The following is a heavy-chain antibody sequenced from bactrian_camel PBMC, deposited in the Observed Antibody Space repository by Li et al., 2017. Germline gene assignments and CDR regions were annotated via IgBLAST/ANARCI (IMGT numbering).Heavy chain of an antibody. J-gene: IGHJ6*01. Sequence: HVQLVESGGGSVQPGGSLRLSCAASGFTFSVYWMYWVRQAPGKGLEWVSSIYGGGSTYYADSVAGRFTISRDNAKNTVYLQMNSLKPEDTAVYYCVRDYSGVWNFGYWGQGTQVTVS. D-gene: IGHD2*01. CDR1: GFTFSVYW. CDR2: IYGGGST. CDR3: VRDYSGVWNFGY. V-gene: IGHV3S1*01.